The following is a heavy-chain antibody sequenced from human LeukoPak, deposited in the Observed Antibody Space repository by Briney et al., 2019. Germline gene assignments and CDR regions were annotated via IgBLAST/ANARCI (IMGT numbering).Heavy chain of an antibody. CDR3: ARDYYDSSGYPGFDY. CDR1: GGSISSSSYY. CDR2: IYYSGST. J-gene: IGHJ4*02. D-gene: IGHD3-22*01. Sequence: PSETLSLTCTVSGGSISSSSYYWGWIRLPPGTGLEWIGYIYYSGSTNYNPSLKSRVTISVDTSKNQFSLKLSSVTAADTAVYYCARDYYDSSGYPGFDYWGQGTLVTVSS. V-gene: IGHV4-61*01.